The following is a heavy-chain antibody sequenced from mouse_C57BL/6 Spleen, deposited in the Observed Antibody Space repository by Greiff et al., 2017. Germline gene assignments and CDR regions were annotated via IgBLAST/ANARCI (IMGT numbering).Heavy chain of an antibody. V-gene: IGHV1-64*01. CDR2: IHPNSGST. CDR3: ARSLMITRAMDY. Sequence: QVQLQQPGAELVKPGASVKLSCKASGYTFTSYWMHWVKQRPGQGLEWIGMIHPNSGSTNYNEKFKSKATLTVDKSSSTAYMQLSSLTSEDSAVYYCARSLMITRAMDYWGQGTSVTVSS. D-gene: IGHD2-4*01. J-gene: IGHJ4*01. CDR1: GYTFTSYW.